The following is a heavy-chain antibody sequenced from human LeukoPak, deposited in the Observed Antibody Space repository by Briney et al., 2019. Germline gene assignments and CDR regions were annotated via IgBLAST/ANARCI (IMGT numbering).Heavy chain of an antibody. CDR2: INHSGST. CDR3: ARGTMVRGVIMGSNWFDP. CDR1: GGSFSGYY. Sequence: SETLFLTCAVYGGSFSGYYWSWIRQPPGKGLEWIGEINHSGSTNYNPSLKSRVTISVDTSKNQFSLKLSSVTAADTAVYYCARGTMVRGVIMGSNWFDPWGQGTLVTVSP. D-gene: IGHD3-10*01. J-gene: IGHJ5*02. V-gene: IGHV4-34*01.